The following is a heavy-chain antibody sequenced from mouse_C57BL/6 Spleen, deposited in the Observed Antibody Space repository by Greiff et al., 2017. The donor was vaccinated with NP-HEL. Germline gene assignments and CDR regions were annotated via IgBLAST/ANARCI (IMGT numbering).Heavy chain of an antibody. CDR1: GYTFTSYW. Sequence: VQPQQSGAELVKPGASVKVSCKASGYTFTSYWMHWVKQRPGQGLEWIGRIHPSDSDTNYNQKFKGKATLTVDKSSSTAYMQLSSLTSEDSAVYYGARSMITTLDYCAMDYWGQGTSGTVSS. V-gene: IGHV1-74*01. CDR2: IHPSDSDT. J-gene: IGHJ4*01. CDR3: ARSMITTLDYCAMDY. D-gene: IGHD2-4*01.